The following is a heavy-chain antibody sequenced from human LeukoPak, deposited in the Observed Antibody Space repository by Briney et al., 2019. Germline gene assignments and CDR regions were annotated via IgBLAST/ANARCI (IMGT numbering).Heavy chain of an antibody. J-gene: IGHJ4*02. CDR2: INHSGST. V-gene: IGHV4-34*01. Sequence: SSETLSLTCAVYGGSFSGYYWSWIRQPPGKGLEWIGEINHSGSTNYNPSLKSRVTISVDTSKNQFSLKLSSVTAADTAVYYCARGEADYGDNAPFDYWGQGTLVTVSS. CDR3: ARGEADYGDNAPFDY. D-gene: IGHD4-17*01. CDR1: GGSFSGYY.